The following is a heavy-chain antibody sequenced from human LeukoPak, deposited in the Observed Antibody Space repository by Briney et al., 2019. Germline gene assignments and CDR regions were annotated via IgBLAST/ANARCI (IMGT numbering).Heavy chain of an antibody. J-gene: IGHJ4*02. CDR3: ARTLRGYSYGPFDY. CDR2: IYYSGST. Sequence: SETLSLTCTVSGGSISSYYWSWIRQPPGKGLEWIGYIYYSGSTIYNPSLKSRVTISVDTPKNQFSLKLSSVTAADTAVYYCARTLRGYSYGPFDYWGQGTLVTVSS. CDR1: GGSISSYY. D-gene: IGHD5-18*01. V-gene: IGHV4-59*01.